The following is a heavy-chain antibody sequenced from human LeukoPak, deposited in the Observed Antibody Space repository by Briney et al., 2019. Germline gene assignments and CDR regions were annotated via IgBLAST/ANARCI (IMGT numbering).Heavy chain of an antibody. V-gene: IGHV3-43*01. CDR2: ISWVGGST. Sequence: GGSLRPSCAASGFTFDDYTMHWVRQAPGKGLEWVSLISWVGGSTYYADSVKGRFTISRDNSKNSLYLQMNSLRTEDTALYYCAKDMRPYCSSTSCYTSGAFDIWGQGTMVTVSS. D-gene: IGHD2-2*02. J-gene: IGHJ3*02. CDR1: GFTFDDYT. CDR3: AKDMRPYCSSTSCYTSGAFDI.